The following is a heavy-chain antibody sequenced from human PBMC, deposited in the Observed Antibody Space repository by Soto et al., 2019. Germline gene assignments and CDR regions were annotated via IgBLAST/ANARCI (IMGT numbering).Heavy chain of an antibody. D-gene: IGHD4-17*01. CDR1: GFTFSTYS. CDR3: ARDQLTTVTEYYYHYMDV. Sequence: GGSLRLSCAASGFTFSTYSMNWVRQAPGKGPEWVSSISSSNTYIYYADSVKGRFTISRDNAKNSLYLQMNSLRAEDTALYYCARDQLTTVTEYYYHYMDVWGKGTTVTVSS. CDR2: ISSSNTYI. J-gene: IGHJ6*03. V-gene: IGHV3-21*01.